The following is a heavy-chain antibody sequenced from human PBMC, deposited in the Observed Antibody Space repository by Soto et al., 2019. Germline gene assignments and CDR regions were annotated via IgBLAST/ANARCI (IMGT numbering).Heavy chain of an antibody. D-gene: IGHD3-10*01. CDR2: IWYDGSNK. J-gene: IGHJ4*02. V-gene: IGHV3-33*01. CDR3: ARDPDYYGSGSFDY. CDR1: GFTFSSYG. Sequence: PGGSLRLSCAASGFTFSSYGMHWVRQAPGKGLEWVAVIWYDGSNKYYADSVKGRFTISRDNSKNTLYLQMNSLRAEDTAVYYCARDPDYYGSGSFDYWGQGTLVTVSS.